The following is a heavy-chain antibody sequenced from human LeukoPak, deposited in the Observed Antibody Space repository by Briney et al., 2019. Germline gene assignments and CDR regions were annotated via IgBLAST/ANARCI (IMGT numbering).Heavy chain of an antibody. CDR2: ISTSSSYI. V-gene: IGHV3-21*01. CDR3: ARAHEAGDY. J-gene: IGHJ4*02. Sequence: GGSLRLSCAASGFTLSSYSMNWVRQAPGKGLEWVSSISTSSSYIYYADSVRGRFTISRDNAKNSLYLQMNNLRAEDTAVYYCARAHEAGDYWGQGTLVTVSS. CDR1: GFTLSSYS. D-gene: IGHD3-10*01.